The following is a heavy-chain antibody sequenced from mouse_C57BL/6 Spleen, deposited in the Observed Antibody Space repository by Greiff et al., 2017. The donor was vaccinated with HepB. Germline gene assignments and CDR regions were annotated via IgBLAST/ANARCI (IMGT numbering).Heavy chain of an antibody. CDR2: ISSGSSTI. J-gene: IGHJ2*01. CDR1: GFTFSDYG. D-gene: IGHD1-1*01. V-gene: IGHV5-17*01. Sequence: EVQWVESGGGLVKPGGSLKLSCAASGFTFSDYGMHWVRQAPEKGLEWVAYISSGSSTIYYADTVKGRFTISRDNAKNTLFLQMTSLRSEDTAMYYCARNYGSSYPYYFDYWGQGTTLTVSS. CDR3: ARNYGSSYPYYFDY.